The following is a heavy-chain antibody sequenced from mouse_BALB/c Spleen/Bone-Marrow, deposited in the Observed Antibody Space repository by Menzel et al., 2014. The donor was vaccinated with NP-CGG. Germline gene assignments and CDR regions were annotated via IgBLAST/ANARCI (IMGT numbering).Heavy chain of an antibody. CDR3: TTLARTNFDY. CDR2: IYPGNSDT. CDR1: GYTFSNYW. J-gene: IGHJ2*01. V-gene: IGHV1-5*01. Sequence: VQLQQSGTVLARPGAAVKMSCKASGYTFSNYWMHWVKQRPGQGLEWIGTIYPGNSDTTYNQKFKGKAKLTAVTSTSTAYMDLSSLTNEDSADYYCTTLARTNFDYWGQGTTPTVSS. D-gene: IGHD3-1*01.